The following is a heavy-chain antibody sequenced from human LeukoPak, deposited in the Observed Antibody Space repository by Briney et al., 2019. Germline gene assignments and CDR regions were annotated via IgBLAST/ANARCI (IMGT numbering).Heavy chain of an antibody. D-gene: IGHD2-2*01. CDR3: ARNGQLLSGGNWFDP. CDR2: INPNNGDT. V-gene: IGHV1-2*02. J-gene: IGHJ5*02. Sequence: GASVKVSCKASGYIFTGFYMHGVRQAPGQGPEWMGWINPNNGDTKYAQKFHDRVTMTRDTSLTTAYMELTRLTSDDTAFYYCARNGQLLSGGNWFDPWGQGALVTVSS. CDR1: GYIFTGFY.